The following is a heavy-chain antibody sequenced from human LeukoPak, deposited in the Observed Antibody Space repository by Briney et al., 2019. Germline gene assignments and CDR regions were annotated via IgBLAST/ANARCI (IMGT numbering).Heavy chain of an antibody. D-gene: IGHD3-9*01. CDR2: IYYSGST. CDR3: ARGYDILDY. V-gene: IGHV4-39*07. Sequence: PSETLSLTCTVSGGSISSSSYYWGWIRQPPGKGLEWIGSIYYSGSTYYNPSLKSRVTISVDTSKNQFSLKLSSVTAADTAVYYCARGYDILDYWGQGTLVTVSS. J-gene: IGHJ4*02. CDR1: GGSISSSSYY.